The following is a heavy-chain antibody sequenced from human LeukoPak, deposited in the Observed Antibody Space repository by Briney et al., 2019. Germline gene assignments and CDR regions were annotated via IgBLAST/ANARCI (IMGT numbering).Heavy chain of an antibody. CDR1: GFTFSSCG. J-gene: IGHJ6*02. V-gene: IGHV3-33*01. CDR2: IWYDGSNK. Sequence: GGSLRLSCAASGFTFSSCGMHWVRQAPGKGLEWVAVIWYDGSNKYYADSVKGRFTISRDNSKNTLYLQMNSLRAEDTAVYYCARGPTVSPPYYYYYGMDVWGQGTTVTVSS. CDR3: ARGPTVSPPYYYYYGMDV. D-gene: IGHD4-17*01.